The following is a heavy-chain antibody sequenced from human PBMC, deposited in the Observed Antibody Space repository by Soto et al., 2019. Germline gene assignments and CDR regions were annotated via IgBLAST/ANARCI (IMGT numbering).Heavy chain of an antibody. J-gene: IGHJ4*02. Sequence: GESLKISCKGSGYSFTSCWIGWVRQMPGKGLEWMGIIYPGGSDTRYSPSFQGQVTISADKSISTAYLQWSSLKASDTAMYYCARHHTSWGSSFDYWGQGTLVTVSS. CDR3: ARHHTSWGSSFDY. V-gene: IGHV5-51*01. CDR1: GYSFTSCW. D-gene: IGHD7-27*01. CDR2: IYPGGSDT.